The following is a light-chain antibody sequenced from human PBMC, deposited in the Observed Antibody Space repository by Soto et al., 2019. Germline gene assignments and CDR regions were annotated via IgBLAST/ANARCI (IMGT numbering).Light chain of an antibody. Sequence: QSALTQPASVSGSPGQSITISCTGTSSDVGGYNYVSWYQQHPGKAPKLMIYEVSNRPSGVSNRFSGSKSVNTASLTISGLQAEEEADYYCSSYTTSSTHWVFGGGTKLTVL. CDR3: SSYTTSSTHWV. CDR2: EVS. CDR1: SSDVGGYNY. J-gene: IGLJ3*02. V-gene: IGLV2-14*01.